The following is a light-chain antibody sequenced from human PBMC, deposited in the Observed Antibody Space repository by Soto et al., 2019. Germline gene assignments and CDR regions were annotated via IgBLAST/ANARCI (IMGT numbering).Light chain of an antibody. J-gene: IGLJ2*01. V-gene: IGLV2-23*02. CDR1: SSDVGSYNL. CDR2: EVS. Sequence: QSALTQPASVSGSPGQSITISCTGTSSDVGSYNLVSWYQQHPGKAPKLMVSEVSKRPSGVSNRFSGSKSGNTASLTISGLQAEDEADYYCCSYAGSTSSVVFGGGTKVTVL. CDR3: CSYAGSTSSVV.